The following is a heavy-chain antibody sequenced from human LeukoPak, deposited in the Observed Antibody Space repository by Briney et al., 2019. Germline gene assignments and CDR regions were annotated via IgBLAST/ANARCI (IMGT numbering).Heavy chain of an antibody. CDR1: GGSFSGYY. Sequence: SEILSLTCAVYGGSFSGYYWSWIRQPPGKGLEWIGEINHSGSTNYNPSLKSRVTISVDTSKHQFSLKLSSVTAADTAVYYCARGRYRVVGSSRRYKAFDIWGQGTMVTVSS. CDR3: ARGRYRVVGSSRRYKAFDI. J-gene: IGHJ3*02. V-gene: IGHV4-34*01. CDR2: INHSGST. D-gene: IGHD1-26*01.